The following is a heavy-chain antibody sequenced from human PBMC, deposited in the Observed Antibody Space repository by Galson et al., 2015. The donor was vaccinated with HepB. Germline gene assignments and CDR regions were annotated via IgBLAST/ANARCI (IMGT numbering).Heavy chain of an antibody. V-gene: IGHV3-23*01. CDR1: GFTFSRTG. CDR3: AKGTTSIDY. J-gene: IGHJ4*02. CDR2: ISMSGSGR. Sequence: SLRLSCAGSGFTFSRTGMTWVRQAPGKGLECVSAISMSGSGRDYVDSVRGRLTISRDNSNNMLYLQMNDLRAEDTAVYYCAKGTTSIDYWGQGTLVTVSS. D-gene: IGHD1-1*01.